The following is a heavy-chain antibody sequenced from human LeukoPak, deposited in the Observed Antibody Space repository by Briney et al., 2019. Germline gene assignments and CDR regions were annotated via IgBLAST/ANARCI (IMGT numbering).Heavy chain of an antibody. V-gene: IGHV3-66*02. CDR3: ARVSEAVAGYYFDY. Sequence: GGSLRLSCVASGFSSTYMSWVRQAPGKGLEWVSVIYSGDSTYYADSVKGRFTISRDNSKNTLYLQMNSLRAEVTAVYYCARVSEAVAGYYFDYWGQGTLVTVSS. CDR1: GFSSTY. D-gene: IGHD6-19*01. J-gene: IGHJ4*02. CDR2: IYSGDST.